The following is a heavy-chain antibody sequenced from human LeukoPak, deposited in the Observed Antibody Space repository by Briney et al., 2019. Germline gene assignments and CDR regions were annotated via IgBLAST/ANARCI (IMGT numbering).Heavy chain of an antibody. V-gene: IGHV3-7*05. D-gene: IGHD2-15*01. CDR1: GFQFSTYW. CDR2: IKEDGSET. CDR3: ARDVGRFCTRGSCFSDA. Sequence: GGSLRLSCAGSGFQFSTYWISWIRQAPGKGLQWLGNIKEDGSETYYVGSLKGRLTISRDNAKNSSFLEMSSLGVEDTAVYYCARDVGRFCTRGSCFSDAWGQGTLVTVSS. J-gene: IGHJ5*02.